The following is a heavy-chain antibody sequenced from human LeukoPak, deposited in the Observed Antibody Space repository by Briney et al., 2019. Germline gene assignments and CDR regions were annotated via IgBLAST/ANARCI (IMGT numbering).Heavy chain of an antibody. D-gene: IGHD3-9*01. V-gene: IGHV3-30*02. CDR2: IRYDGSNK. CDR1: GFTFSSYG. CDR3: AKAPRYFVWLLGSGFDY. Sequence: PGGSLRLSCAASGFTFSSYGLHWVRQAPGKGLEWVAFIRYDGSNKYYADSVKGRFTISRDNSKNTLYLQMNSLRAEDTAVYYCAKAPRYFVWLLGSGFDYWGQGTLVTVSS. J-gene: IGHJ4*02.